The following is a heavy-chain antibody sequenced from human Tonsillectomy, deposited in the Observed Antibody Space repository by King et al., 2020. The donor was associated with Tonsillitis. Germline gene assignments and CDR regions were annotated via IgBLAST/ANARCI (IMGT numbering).Heavy chain of an antibody. V-gene: IGHV3-30*04. CDR2: ISHDGGQK. CDR3: ARPKLPSIILDHYDLDV. J-gene: IGHJ6*02. CDR1: EFTFSIYA. D-gene: IGHD3-16*01. Sequence: VQLVESGGGVVQPGRSLRLSCVASEFTFSIYAMHWVRQAPGKGLEWVAVISHDGGQKYYAESLKGRLIISRDNSKNTLNLHMDSLRGEDTGVYFCARPKLPSIILDHYDLDVWGQGTTVTVSS.